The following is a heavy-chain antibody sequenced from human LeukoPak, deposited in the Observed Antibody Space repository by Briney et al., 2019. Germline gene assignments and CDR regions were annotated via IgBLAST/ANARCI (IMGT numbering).Heavy chain of an antibody. D-gene: IGHD6-19*01. CDR2: INPSGGST. CDR1: GHTFTSYY. V-gene: IGHV1-46*01. J-gene: IGHJ4*02. Sequence: GASVKVSCKASGHTFTSYYMHWVRQAPGQGLEWMGIINPSGGSTSYAQKFQGRVTMTRDTSTSTVYMELSSLRSEDTAVYYCARYSSGWYRFDYWGQGTLVTVSS. CDR3: ARYSSGWYRFDY.